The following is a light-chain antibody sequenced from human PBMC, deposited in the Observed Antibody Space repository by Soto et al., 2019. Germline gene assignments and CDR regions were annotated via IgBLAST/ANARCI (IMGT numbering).Light chain of an antibody. Sequence: IGLTKCAGALSLSPGERATLACRASQCFXISYLAWYQQKPGQAPSLRXDAASSSATGSPDRLSGSGSGTDFTLTISRMEPEDSAVYYCQQYGSSSITFGQGTRLDIK. CDR1: QCFXISY. J-gene: IGKJ5*01. CDR3: QQYGSSSIT. V-gene: IGKV3-20*01. CDR2: AAS.